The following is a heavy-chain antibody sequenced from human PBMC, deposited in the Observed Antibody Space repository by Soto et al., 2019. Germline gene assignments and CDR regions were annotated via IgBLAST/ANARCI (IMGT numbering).Heavy chain of an antibody. CDR2: IYYSGST. V-gene: IGHV4-59*08. CDR3: ARPRGTTPAVWYFDL. CDR1: GGSISSHY. D-gene: IGHD4-17*01. J-gene: IGHJ2*01. Sequence: QVQLQESGPGLVKPSETLSLTCTVSGGSISSHYWSWIRQPPGKGLEWIGYIYYSGSTDYNPSLKXRXTLXVDTSKNQLSLRLSSVTAADTAVYYCARPRGTTPAVWYFDLWGRGTLVTVSS.